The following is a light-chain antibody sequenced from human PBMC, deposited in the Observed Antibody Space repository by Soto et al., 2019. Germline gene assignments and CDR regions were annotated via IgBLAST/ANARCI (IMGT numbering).Light chain of an antibody. CDR3: QHYVTSPLT. CDR1: QSVSATY. Sequence: EFALTQSPGTLSLSPGERATLSCRASQSVSATYLAWYQQKPGQAPRLLIYAASSRATGVPDRFSGSGSGTDFTLTISRLEPEDFAVYYCQHYVTSPLTFGGGTKVEIK. V-gene: IGKV3-20*01. CDR2: AAS. J-gene: IGKJ4*01.